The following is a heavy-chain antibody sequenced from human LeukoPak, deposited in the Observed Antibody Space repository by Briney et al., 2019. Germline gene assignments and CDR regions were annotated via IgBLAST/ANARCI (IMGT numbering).Heavy chain of an antibody. CDR1: GYTFTSYA. CDR2: INAGNGNT. V-gene: IGHV1-3*01. Sequence: ASVKVSCKASGYTFTSYAMHWVRQAPGQRLEWMGGINAGNGNTKYSQKFQGRVTITRDTSASTAYMELSSLRSEDTAVYYCARDLGVVTLTHLFDYWGQGTLVTVSS. D-gene: IGHD4-23*01. CDR3: ARDLGVVTLTHLFDY. J-gene: IGHJ4*02.